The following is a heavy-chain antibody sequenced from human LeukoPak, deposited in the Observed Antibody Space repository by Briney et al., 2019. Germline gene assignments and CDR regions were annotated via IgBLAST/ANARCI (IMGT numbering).Heavy chain of an antibody. CDR1: GYTFTSYG. CDR3: ARDPGYYDSSGYYYQNAFDI. V-gene: IGHV1-18*01. J-gene: IGHJ3*02. D-gene: IGHD3-22*01. Sequence: GASVKVSCKASGYTFTSYGISWVRQAPGQGLEWMGWINAYNGNTNYAQKLQGRVTMTTDTSTSTAYMELRSLRSDDTAVYYCARDPGYYDSSGYYYQNAFDIWGQGTMVTVSS. CDR2: INAYNGNT.